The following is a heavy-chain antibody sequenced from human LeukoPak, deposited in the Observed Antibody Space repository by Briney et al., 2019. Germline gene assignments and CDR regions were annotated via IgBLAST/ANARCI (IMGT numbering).Heavy chain of an antibody. CDR1: GYSFTSYW. V-gene: IGHV5-51*01. D-gene: IGHD6-19*01. J-gene: IGHJ4*02. CDR2: IYPGDSDT. CDR3: ARQPRYSSGWYYFDY. Sequence: GESLKISCKGSGYSFTSYWIGWVRQMPGKGLEWMGIIYPGDSDTRYSPSFQGQVTISADKSISTAYLQWSGLKASDTAMYYCARQPRYSSGWYYFDYWGQGTLVTVSS.